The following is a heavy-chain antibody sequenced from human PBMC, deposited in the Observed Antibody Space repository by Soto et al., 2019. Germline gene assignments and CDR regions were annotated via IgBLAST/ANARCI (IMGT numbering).Heavy chain of an antibody. CDR2: LYNTGST. V-gene: IGHV4-59*01. J-gene: IGHJ6*02. CDR1: GASISRYD. Sequence: QVRLQESGPGLVKPSETLSLTCTVSGASISRYDWSWIRQSPGKGLEWIGYLYNTGSTIYNPSLKSRVTISVDTSKNQFSLKMNSVTAADTAVYYRARDLWGYYCYPLDVWGQGTTVTVSS. CDR3: ARDLWGYYCYPLDV. D-gene: IGHD3-22*01.